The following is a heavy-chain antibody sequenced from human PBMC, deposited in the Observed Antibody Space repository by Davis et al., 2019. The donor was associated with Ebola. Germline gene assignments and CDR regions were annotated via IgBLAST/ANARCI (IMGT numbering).Heavy chain of an antibody. V-gene: IGHV4-59*12. CDR1: GDSISSYY. CDR2: IYYSGST. J-gene: IGHJ4*02. Sequence: GSLRLSCTVSGDSISSYYWSWIRQPPGKGLEWIGYIYYSGSTNYNPSLKSRVTISVDKSKNQFSLKLSSVTAADTAVYYCARVNWDGDYWGQGTLVTVSS. D-gene: IGHD7-27*01. CDR3: ARVNWDGDY.